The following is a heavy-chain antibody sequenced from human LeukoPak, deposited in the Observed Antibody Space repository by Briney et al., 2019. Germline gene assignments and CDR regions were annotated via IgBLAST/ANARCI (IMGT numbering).Heavy chain of an antibody. D-gene: IGHD4-11*01. CDR3: AGDTVTKSWPIYGMDV. CDR1: GYTFTGYY. Sequence: ASVKVSCKASGYTFTGYYMHWVRQAPGQGLEWMGWINPNSGGTNYAQKFQGRVTMTRDTSISTAYMALSRLRSDDTAVYYCAGDTVTKSWPIYGMDVWGQGTTVTVSS. CDR2: INPNSGGT. V-gene: IGHV1-2*02. J-gene: IGHJ6*02.